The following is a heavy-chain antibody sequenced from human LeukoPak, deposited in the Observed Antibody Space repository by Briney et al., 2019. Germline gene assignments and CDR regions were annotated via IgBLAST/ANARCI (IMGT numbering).Heavy chain of an antibody. V-gene: IGHV1-46*01. CDR3: ATYDSSGYLYDAFDI. Sequence: AASVKVSCKASGYTFTSYYMHWVRQAPGQGLEWMGIINPSGGSTSYAQKFQGRVTMTEDTSTDTAYMELSSLRSEDTAVYYCATYDSSGYLYDAFDIWGQGTMVTVSS. D-gene: IGHD3-22*01. J-gene: IGHJ3*02. CDR2: INPSGGST. CDR1: GYTFTSYY.